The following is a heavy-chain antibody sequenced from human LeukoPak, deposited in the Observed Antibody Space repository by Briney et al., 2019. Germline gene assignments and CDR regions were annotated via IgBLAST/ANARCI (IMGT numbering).Heavy chain of an antibody. V-gene: IGHV1-69*13. J-gene: IGHJ6*03. CDR2: IIPIFGTA. Sequence: GASVKVSCKASGGTFSSYAISWVRQAPGQGLEWMGGIIPIFGTANYAQKFQGRVTITADESTSTAYMELSSLRSEDTAVYYCARESQQYSKGYMDVWGKGTTVTVSS. CDR1: GGTFSSYA. CDR3: ARESQQYSKGYMDV. D-gene: IGHD4-11*01.